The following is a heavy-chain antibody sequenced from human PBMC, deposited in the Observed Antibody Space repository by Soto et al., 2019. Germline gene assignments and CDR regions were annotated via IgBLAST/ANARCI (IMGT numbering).Heavy chain of an antibody. J-gene: IGHJ4*02. CDR1: GFTFGNYD. Sequence: EVQLLESGGGLVQPGGSLRLSCAASGFTFGNYDMSWVRQAPGKGLEWVSGVSSSGSSTNDADSVKGLFTISRDNPKSTLYLQMSSLSAVGTAVYYCARRDCGSGTNCEFGAPAFASWVQGNLVTVTS. CDR3: ARRDCGSGTNCEFGAPAFAS. D-gene: IGHD2-21*01. V-gene: IGHV3-23*01. CDR2: VSSSGSST.